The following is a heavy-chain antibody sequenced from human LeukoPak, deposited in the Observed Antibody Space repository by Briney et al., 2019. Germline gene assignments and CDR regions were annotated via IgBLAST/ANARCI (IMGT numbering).Heavy chain of an antibody. J-gene: IGHJ4*02. D-gene: IGHD3-3*01. CDR1: GFTFSSYG. CDR3: ARQLRVVIGYYFDY. CDR2: ISYDGSNK. V-gene: IGHV3-30*03. Sequence: PGGSLRLSCAASGFTFSSYGMHWVRQAPGKGLEWVAVISYDGSNKYYADSVKGRFTISRDNSKNTLYLQMNSLRAEDTAVHYCARQLRVVIGYYFDYWGQGTLVTVSS.